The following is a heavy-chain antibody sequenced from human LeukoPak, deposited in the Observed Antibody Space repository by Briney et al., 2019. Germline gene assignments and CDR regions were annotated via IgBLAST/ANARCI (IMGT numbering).Heavy chain of an antibody. CDR2: IIPIFGTA. Sequence: SVKVSSKASGGTVSCYAISTVRQAPGQGLGWMGRIIPIFGTANYAQTFQGRVTIITEESTSTAYMELSSPRSADTAVYYYSRAQLWSRWYFDYWGQGTLVTVSS. J-gene: IGHJ4*02. CDR3: SRAQLWSRWYFDY. V-gene: IGHV1-69*05. CDR1: GGTVSCYA. D-gene: IGHD5-18*01.